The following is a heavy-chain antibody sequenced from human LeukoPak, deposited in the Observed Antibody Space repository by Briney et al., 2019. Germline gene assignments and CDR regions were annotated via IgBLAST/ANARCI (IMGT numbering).Heavy chain of an antibody. J-gene: IGHJ6*02. CDR1: GGSFSGYY. D-gene: IGHD3-9*01. CDR3: AREYDILTGPSNGMDV. V-gene: IGHV4-34*01. CDR2: INHSGST. Sequence: SETLSLTCALYGGSFSGYYWSWIRQPPGKGLEWIGEINHSGSTNYNPSLKSRVTISVDTSKNQFSLKLSSVTAADTAVYYCAREYDILTGPSNGMDVCGQGTTVTVSS.